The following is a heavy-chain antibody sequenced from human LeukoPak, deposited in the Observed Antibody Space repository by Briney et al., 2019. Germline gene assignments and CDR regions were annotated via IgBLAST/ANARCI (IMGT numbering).Heavy chain of an antibody. J-gene: IGHJ4*02. CDR2: ISSSSSYI. D-gene: IGHD3-22*01. CDR1: GFTFSSYS. V-gene: IGHV3-21*01. CDR3: ARIPRHYDSSGYYSTFFDY. Sequence: GGSLRLSCAASGFTFSSYSMNWVRQAPGKGLEWVSSISSSSSYIYYADSVKGRFTISRDNAKNSLYLQMNSLRAEDTAVYYCARIPRHYDSSGYYSTFFDYWGQGTLVTVSS.